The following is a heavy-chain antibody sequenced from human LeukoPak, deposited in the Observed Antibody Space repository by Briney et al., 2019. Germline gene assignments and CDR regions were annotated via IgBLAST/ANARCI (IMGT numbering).Heavy chain of an antibody. CDR2: ISGSGGST. V-gene: IGHV3-23*01. J-gene: IGHJ3*02. D-gene: IGHD3-10*01. CDR1: GFTFSSYA. Sequence: PGGSLRLSCAASGFTFSSYAMSWVRQAPGKGLEWVSAISGSGGSTYYADSVKGRFTISRDNSKNTLYLQMNSLRAEDTAVYYRAKALYYYGSGIYAFDIWGQGTMVTVSS. CDR3: AKALYYYGSGIYAFDI.